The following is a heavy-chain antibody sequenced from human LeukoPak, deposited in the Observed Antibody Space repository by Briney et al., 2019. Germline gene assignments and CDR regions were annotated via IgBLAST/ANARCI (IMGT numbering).Heavy chain of an antibody. V-gene: IGHV3-30*18. CDR3: AKKMEEMSTPSPFDI. CDR2: LSSDESRI. CDR1: GFTFSSFG. Sequence: QPGRSLTLSCAASGFTFSSFGMHWVRQAPGKGLEWVAALSSDESRIYYADSVKGRFTISRDNSRNTLYLHMNSLRHEDTAVYYCAKKMEEMSTPSPFDICGQGTMVTVSS. D-gene: IGHD5-24*01. J-gene: IGHJ3*02.